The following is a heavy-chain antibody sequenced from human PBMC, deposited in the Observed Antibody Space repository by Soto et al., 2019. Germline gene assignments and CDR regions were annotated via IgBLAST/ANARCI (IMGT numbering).Heavy chain of an antibody. CDR1: GFTFSNYG. D-gene: IGHD1-26*01. CDR3: AKKSGVGATWYFDY. V-gene: IGHV3-23*01. J-gene: IGHJ4*02. CDR2: LPEIGTNT. Sequence: CSLRLSCAASGFTFSNYGISWFGNSAGKGLEWVSALPEIGTNTYYADSVKGRFTISRDNSKNTLFLQINNLRAGDTAVYYCAKKSGVGATWYFDYWGQGTLVTVSS.